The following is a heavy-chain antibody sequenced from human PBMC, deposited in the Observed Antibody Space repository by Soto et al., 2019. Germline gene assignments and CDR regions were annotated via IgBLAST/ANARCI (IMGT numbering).Heavy chain of an antibody. CDR2: INTAGTT. CDR3: AKDWYEDY. Sequence: EVQLLESGGGLVQPGGSLRLSCAASGFTFSTYAMTWVRQAPGKGLEWLSAINTAGTTYYADSVTGRFTISRDNAKNTLYLQMDGLRAEDTAVYYCAKDWYEDYWGQGTLVTVSS. CDR1: GFTFSTYA. D-gene: IGHD6-13*01. J-gene: IGHJ4*02. V-gene: IGHV3-23*01.